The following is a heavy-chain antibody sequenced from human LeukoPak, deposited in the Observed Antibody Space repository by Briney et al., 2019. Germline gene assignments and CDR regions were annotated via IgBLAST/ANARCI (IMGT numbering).Heavy chain of an antibody. CDR1: GFTFSSYA. Sequence: QPGRSLRLSCAASGFTFSSYAMHWVRQAPGEGLEWVAVISYDGSNKYYADFVKGRFTISRDNSKNTLYLQMNSLRAEDTAVYYCAREQAFYSGYDYWGQGTLVTVSS. CDR2: ISYDGSNK. J-gene: IGHJ4*02. V-gene: IGHV3-30*04. D-gene: IGHD5-12*01. CDR3: AREQAFYSGYDY.